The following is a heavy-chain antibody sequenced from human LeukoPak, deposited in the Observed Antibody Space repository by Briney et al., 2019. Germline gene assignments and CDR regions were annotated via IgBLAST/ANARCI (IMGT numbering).Heavy chain of an antibody. CDR1: GGSISGYY. Sequence: SETLSLTSTVSGGSISGYYWSWIRQPPGKGLEWIGYIYYSGSTKYNPSLKSRVTISIETDNNQFSLKLSSVAAADTAVYYCARGVESGSYVGGYYFDYWGQGALVTVSS. V-gene: IGHV4-59*01. CDR2: IYYSGST. J-gene: IGHJ4*02. D-gene: IGHD1-26*01. CDR3: ARGVESGSYVGGYYFDY.